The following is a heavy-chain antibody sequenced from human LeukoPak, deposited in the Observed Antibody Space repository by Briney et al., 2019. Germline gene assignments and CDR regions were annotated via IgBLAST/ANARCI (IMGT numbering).Heavy chain of an antibody. CDR2: MNPNSGNT. CDR3: ARNIGRFGELTLDY. V-gene: IGHV1-8*01. Sequence: GASVKVSCKASGYTFTGYDINWVRQATGQGLEWMGWMNPNSGNTGYAQKFQGRVTMTRNTSISTAYMELSSLRSEDTAVYYCARNIGRFGELTLDYWGQGTLVTVSS. CDR1: GYTFTGYD. J-gene: IGHJ4*02. D-gene: IGHD3-10*01.